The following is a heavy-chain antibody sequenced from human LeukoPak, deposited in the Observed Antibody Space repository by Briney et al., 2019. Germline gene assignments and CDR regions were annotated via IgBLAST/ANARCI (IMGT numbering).Heavy chain of an antibody. Sequence: ASVKVSCKASGYTFTSYGISWVRQAPGQGLEWMGWISAYNGNTNYAQKLQGRVTMTTDTSASTAYMELSSLRSEDTAVYYCATPGTYDSSGWDFDYWGQGTLVTVSS. V-gene: IGHV1-18*01. CDR1: GYTFTSYG. J-gene: IGHJ4*02. CDR2: ISAYNGNT. CDR3: ATPGTYDSSGWDFDY. D-gene: IGHD3-22*01.